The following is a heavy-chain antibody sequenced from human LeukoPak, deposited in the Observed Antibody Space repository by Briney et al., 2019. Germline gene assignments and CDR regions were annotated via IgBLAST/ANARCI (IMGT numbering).Heavy chain of an antibody. Sequence: GGSLRLSCAASGFTFSSYWMSWVRQAPGKGLEWVANIKQDGSEKYYVDSVKGRFTISRDNAKNSLYLQMNSLRAEDTAVYYCARDLDLLLMVRGVIHNYGMDVWGQGTTVTVSS. J-gene: IGHJ6*02. CDR1: GFTFSSYW. V-gene: IGHV3-7*03. CDR3: ARDLDLLLMVRGVIHNYGMDV. CDR2: IKQDGSEK. D-gene: IGHD3-10*01.